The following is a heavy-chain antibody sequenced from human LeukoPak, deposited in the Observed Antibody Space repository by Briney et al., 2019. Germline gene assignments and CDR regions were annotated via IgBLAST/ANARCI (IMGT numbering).Heavy chain of an antibody. CDR2: IYYSGST. Sequence: SETLSLTCTVSGYSISSGYFWGWIRQPPGKGLEWIGYIYYSGSTNYNPSLKSRVTISVDTSKNQFSLKLSSVTAADTAFYYCARHSCASSTSCSAYFQHWGQGTLVTVSS. CDR3: ARHSCASSTSCSAYFQH. V-gene: IGHV4-38-2*02. CDR1: GYSISSGYF. J-gene: IGHJ1*01. D-gene: IGHD2-2*01.